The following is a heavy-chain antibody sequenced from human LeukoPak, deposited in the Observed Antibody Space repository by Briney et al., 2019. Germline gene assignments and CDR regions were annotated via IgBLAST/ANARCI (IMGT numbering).Heavy chain of an antibody. CDR2: IYYSGST. CDR1: GGSISSSSYY. CDR3: VVVVAATTSFDY. V-gene: IGHV4-39*01. J-gene: IGHJ4*02. D-gene: IGHD2-15*01. Sequence: SETLSLTCTVSGGSISSSSYYWGWIRQPPGKGLEWIGSIYYSGSTYYNPSLKSRVTISVDTSKNQFSLKLSSVTAADTAVYYCVVVVAATTSFDYWGQGTLVTVSS.